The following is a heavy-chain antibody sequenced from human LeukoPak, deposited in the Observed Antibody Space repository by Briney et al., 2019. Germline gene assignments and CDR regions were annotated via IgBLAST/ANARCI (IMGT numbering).Heavy chain of an antibody. V-gene: IGHV3-7*03. CDR3: VLGSGWHDSY. J-gene: IGHJ4*02. Sequence: GGSLRLSCEGSAFIFSGHWMNWVRQTPGKGLEWVASIKEDGSERQYVDSVKGRFTMSMDNAEKLLYLQMNSLRVDDTAVYYCVLGSGWHDSYWGQGTLVTVSS. D-gene: IGHD6-19*01. CDR1: AFIFSGHW. CDR2: IKEDGSER.